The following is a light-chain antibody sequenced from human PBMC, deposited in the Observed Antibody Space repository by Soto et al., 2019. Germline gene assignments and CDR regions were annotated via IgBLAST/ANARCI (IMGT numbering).Light chain of an antibody. V-gene: IGKV1-5*03. CDR2: AAS. J-gene: IGKJ1*01. CDR1: QSISNW. CDR3: QQYNSYAT. Sequence: DIQMTQSPSTLPASVGDRVTITCRASQSISNWLAWYQQRPGKAPDLLIYAASTLESGVPSRFSGSGSGTEFNLTISNLQPEDFVTYYCQQYNSYATFGQGTKVDIK.